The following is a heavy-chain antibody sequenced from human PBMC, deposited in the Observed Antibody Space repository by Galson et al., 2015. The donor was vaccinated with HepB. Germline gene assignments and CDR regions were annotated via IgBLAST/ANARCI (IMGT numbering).Heavy chain of an antibody. V-gene: IGHV4-59*01. Sequence: LSLTCTVSGGSISSYYWSWIRQPPERGLEWIGNIHYSGSTNYNASLKSRVTISIDTSKKQLSLKLRSVTAADTAVYYCARAAVVGGIDYWGQGSLVTVSS. D-gene: IGHD3-16*01. CDR2: IHYSGST. CDR1: GGSISSYY. J-gene: IGHJ4*02. CDR3: ARAAVVGGIDY.